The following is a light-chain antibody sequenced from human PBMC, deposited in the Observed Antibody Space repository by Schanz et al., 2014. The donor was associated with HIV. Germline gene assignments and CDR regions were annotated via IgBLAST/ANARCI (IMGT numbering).Light chain of an antibody. CDR3: AAWDDSLKGWV. Sequence: QSVLSQPPSASGTPGQRVTISCSVSNSNISSNAVNWYQHLPGTAPKLLIYNSYHRPSGVPDRFSGSDSGTSASLAISGLQSEDETDYYCAAWDDSLKGWVFGGGTKLTLL. V-gene: IGLV1-44*01. CDR1: NSNISSNA. CDR2: NSY. J-gene: IGLJ3*02.